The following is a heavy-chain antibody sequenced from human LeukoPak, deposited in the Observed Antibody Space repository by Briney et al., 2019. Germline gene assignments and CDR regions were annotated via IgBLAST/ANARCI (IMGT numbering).Heavy chain of an antibody. V-gene: IGHV4-34*01. CDR1: GGSFSGYY. Sequence: SETLSLTCAVYGGSFSGYYWSWIRQPPGKGLEWIGEINHSGSTSYNPSLKSRVTISVDTSKNQFSLKLSSVTAADTAVYYCARGGTAMPYYYYGMDVWGQGTTVTVSS. J-gene: IGHJ6*02. CDR3: ARGGTAMPYYYYGMDV. D-gene: IGHD5-18*01. CDR2: INHSGST.